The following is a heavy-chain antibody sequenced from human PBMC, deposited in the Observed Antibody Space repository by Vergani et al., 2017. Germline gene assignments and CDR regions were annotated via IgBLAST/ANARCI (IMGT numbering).Heavy chain of an antibody. Sequence: QVQLQESGPGLVKPSETLSLTCTVSGGSISSYYWSWIRKPPGKGLEWIGYIYYSGSTNYNPSLKSRVTISVDTSKNQFSLKLSSVTAADTAVYYCARDYLHGGSGWTNWFDPWGQGTLVTVSS. D-gene: IGHD6-19*01. CDR1: GGSISSYY. CDR3: ARDYLHGGSGWTNWFDP. CDR2: IYYSGST. V-gene: IGHV4-59*01. J-gene: IGHJ5*02.